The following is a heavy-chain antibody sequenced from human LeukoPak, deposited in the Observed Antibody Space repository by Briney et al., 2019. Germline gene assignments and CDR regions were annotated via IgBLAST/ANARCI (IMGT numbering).Heavy chain of an antibody. CDR3: ARNLIREVRGVIIMRDY. V-gene: IGHV4-39*07. CDR2: IYYSGST. CDR1: GGSFSSYY. D-gene: IGHD3-10*01. J-gene: IGHJ4*02. Sequence: SETLSLTCAVYGGSFSSYYWGWIRQPPGKGLEWIGSIYYSGSTYYNPSLKSRVTISVDTSKNQFSLKLSSVTAADTAIYYCARNLIREVRGVIIMRDYWGQGTLVTVSS.